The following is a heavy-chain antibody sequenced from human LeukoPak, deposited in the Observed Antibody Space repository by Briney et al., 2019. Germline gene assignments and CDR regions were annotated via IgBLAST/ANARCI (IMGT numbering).Heavy chain of an antibody. J-gene: IGHJ6*03. Sequence: SVKVSCKASGGTFSSYAISWVRQAPGQGLEWMGGIIPIFGTANYAQKFQGRVTITADESTSTAYMELSSLRSEDTAVYYCASALDYYYYMDVWGKGTTVTISS. CDR1: GGTFSSYA. CDR3: ASALDYYYYMDV. V-gene: IGHV1-69*13. CDR2: IIPIFGTA. D-gene: IGHD1-1*01.